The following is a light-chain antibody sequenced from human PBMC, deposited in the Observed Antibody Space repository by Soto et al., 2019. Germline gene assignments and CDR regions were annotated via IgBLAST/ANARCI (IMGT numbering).Light chain of an antibody. CDR1: SRDVGGNNW. J-gene: IGLJ3*02. CDR3: TSYATGDTVP. CDR2: EVD. Sequence: QSALTQPPSASGSPGQSVTISCTGTSRDVGGNNWVSWYQHHPGKVPKLLIYEVDKRPSGVPDRFSGSKSGNTASLTVSGLQAEDEADYYCTSYATGDTVPFGGGTKVTVL. V-gene: IGLV2-8*01.